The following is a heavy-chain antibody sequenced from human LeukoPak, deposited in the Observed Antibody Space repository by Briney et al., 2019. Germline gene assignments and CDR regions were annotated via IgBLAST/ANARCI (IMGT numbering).Heavy chain of an antibody. V-gene: IGHV4-59*01. CDR2: IYYSGST. D-gene: IGHD2-15*01. CDR3: ARELGGY. CDR1: GGSISSYY. J-gene: IGHJ4*02. Sequence: SSQTLSLTCTVSGGSISSYYWSWIRQPPGKGLEWIGYIYYSGSTNYNPSLKSRVTISVDTSKNQFSLKLSSVTAADTAVYYRARELGGYWGQGTLVTVSS.